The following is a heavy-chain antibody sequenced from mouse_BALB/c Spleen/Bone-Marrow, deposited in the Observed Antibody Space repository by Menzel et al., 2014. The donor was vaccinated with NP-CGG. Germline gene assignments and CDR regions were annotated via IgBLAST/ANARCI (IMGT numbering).Heavy chain of an antibody. V-gene: IGHV2-9*02. CDR2: IWAGGST. D-gene: IGHD2-4*01. J-gene: IGHJ4*01. CDR1: GFSLTSYG. CDR3: AIYYDYDYAMDY. Sequence: VQLQQSGPGLVAPSQSLSITCTVSGFSLTSYGVHWVRQPPGKGLEWLGVIWAGGSTNYNSALMSRLSISKDNSKSQVFLKMNSLQTDDIAMYYCAIYYDYDYAMDYWGQGTSVTVSS.